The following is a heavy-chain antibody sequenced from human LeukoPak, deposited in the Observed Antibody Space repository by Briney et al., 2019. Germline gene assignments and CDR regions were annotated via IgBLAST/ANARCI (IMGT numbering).Heavy chain of an antibody. Sequence: ASVRVSCKAYGYTFISNYLNWVRQAPGQGLEWVGIINPSGGSPSYAQKFQGRVTMTRDMSTSTVYMTLSSLKSEDTAVYYCARGGRVAPQPGNWFDPWGQGTLVTVSS. V-gene: IGHV1-46*01. CDR3: ARGGRVAPQPGNWFDP. CDR1: GYTFISNY. CDR2: INPSGGSP. J-gene: IGHJ5*02. D-gene: IGHD2-2*01.